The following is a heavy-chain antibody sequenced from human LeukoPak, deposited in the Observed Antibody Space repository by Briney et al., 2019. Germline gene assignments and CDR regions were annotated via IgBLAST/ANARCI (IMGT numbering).Heavy chain of an antibody. J-gene: IGHJ4*02. CDR2: IYYSGST. D-gene: IGHD3-3*01. Sequence: PSQTLSLTCTVSGGSISSAGYYWSWIRQPPGKGLEWIGYIYYSGSTNYNPSLKSRITMSLDTSKNQFSLKLSSVTAADTAMYYCARVPPLRFLEWYRDYWGQGTLVTVSS. V-gene: IGHV4-30-4*08. CDR1: GGSISSAGYY. CDR3: ARVPPLRFLEWYRDY.